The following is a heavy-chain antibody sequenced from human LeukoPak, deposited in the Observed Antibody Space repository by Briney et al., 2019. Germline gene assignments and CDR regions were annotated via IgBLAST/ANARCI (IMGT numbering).Heavy chain of an antibody. D-gene: IGHD3-9*01. CDR1: GGSISSSSYY. J-gene: IGHJ4*02. Sequence: PSETLSLTCTVSGGSISSSSYYWGWIRQPPGKGLEWIGYIYYSGSTNYNPSLKSRVTISVDTSKNQFSLKLSSVTAADTAVYYCARAGRYFDWLLSKTYHYFDYWGQGTLVTVSS. V-gene: IGHV4-61*05. CDR3: ARAGRYFDWLLSKTYHYFDY. CDR2: IYYSGST.